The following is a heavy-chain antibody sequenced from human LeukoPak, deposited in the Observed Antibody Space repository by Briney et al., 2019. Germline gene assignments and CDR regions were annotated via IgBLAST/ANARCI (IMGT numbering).Heavy chain of an antibody. V-gene: IGHV1-2*02. D-gene: IGHD3-22*01. CDR2: INPNSGGT. Sequence: EASVKVSCKASGYTFTGYYMHWVRQAPGQGLEWMGWINPNSGGTNYAQKFQGRVTMTRDTSISTAYMELSRLRSDDTAVYYCARLKYYYDSSGYHQSFDYWGQGTLVTVSS. CDR1: GYTFTGYY. J-gene: IGHJ4*02. CDR3: ARLKYYYDSSGYHQSFDY.